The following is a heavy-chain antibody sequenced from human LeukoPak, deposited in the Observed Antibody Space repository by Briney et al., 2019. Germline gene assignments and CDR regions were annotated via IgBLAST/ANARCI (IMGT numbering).Heavy chain of an antibody. D-gene: IGHD2-21*02. J-gene: IGHJ6*03. CDR3: ARLSDSSGPYLYYYMDV. Sequence: SAVTVSYKASGGTFISYAISWVRQPPGQGLEGMGGSIPIFGTANYPQEFQGRVTITTDEFTSTAYTELGSLSSGDTAVYYCARLSDSSGPYLYYYMDVWGKGTTVTVSS. V-gene: IGHV1-69*05. CDR2: SIPIFGTA. CDR1: GGTFISYA.